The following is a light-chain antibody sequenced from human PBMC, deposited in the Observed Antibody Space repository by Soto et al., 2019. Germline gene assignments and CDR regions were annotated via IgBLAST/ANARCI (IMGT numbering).Light chain of an antibody. CDR2: AVS. CDR3: SSYSSSSTLV. V-gene: IGLV2-14*03. CDR1: SSDIGAYKY. J-gene: IGLJ3*02. Sequence: QSALTQPASVSGSPGQSITNSCIGTSSDIGAYKYVSWYQQHPGTAPKLLIYAVSNRPSGVSDRFFGSKSGNTASLTISGLQTDDEADYYCSSYSSSSTLVFGGGTMVTVL.